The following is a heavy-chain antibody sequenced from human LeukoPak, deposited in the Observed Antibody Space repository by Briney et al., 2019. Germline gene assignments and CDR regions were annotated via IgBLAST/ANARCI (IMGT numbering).Heavy chain of an antibody. V-gene: IGHV3-64*01. CDR1: VFTFSNYA. CDR3: ASQALGISRRGGFDI. Sequence: AGGSLRLSGAAPVFTFSNYAMHWVRQPPGKGLESVSGVSYSGGSTYYANSVKGRFTISRDNSKKPLNLQMGSLRTEDMAVYYCASQALGISRRGGFDIWGQGTMVTVSS. CDR2: VSYSGGST. D-gene: IGHD2/OR15-2a*01. J-gene: IGHJ3*02.